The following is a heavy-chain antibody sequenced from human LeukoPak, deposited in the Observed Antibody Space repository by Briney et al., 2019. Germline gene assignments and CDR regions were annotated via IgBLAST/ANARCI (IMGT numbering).Heavy chain of an antibody. CDR1: GGSISSYY. D-gene: IGHD2-21*02. Sequence: SETLSLTCTVSGGSISSYYWSWIRQPPGKGLEWIGYIYYSGSTNYNPSLKSRVTISVDKSQNQFSLKLSSVTAADTAVYYCARLDRCGGDCYYLDPWGQGTLVTVSS. J-gene: IGHJ5*02. V-gene: IGHV4-59*08. CDR3: ARLDRCGGDCYYLDP. CDR2: IYYSGST.